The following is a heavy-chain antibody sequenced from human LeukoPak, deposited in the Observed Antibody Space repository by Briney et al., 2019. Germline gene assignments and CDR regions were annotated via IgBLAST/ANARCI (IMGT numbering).Heavy chain of an antibody. J-gene: IGHJ5*02. CDR1: GFSFSNAW. V-gene: IGHV3-48*03. Sequence: GGSLRLSCEASGFSFSNAWMSWVRQAPGKGLEWVSYISSSGSTIYYADSVKGRFTISRDNAKNSLYLQMNSLRAEDTAVYYCARDRRVVPAAMNGFDPWGQGTLVTVSS. CDR3: ARDRRVVPAAMNGFDP. D-gene: IGHD2-2*01. CDR2: ISSSGSTI.